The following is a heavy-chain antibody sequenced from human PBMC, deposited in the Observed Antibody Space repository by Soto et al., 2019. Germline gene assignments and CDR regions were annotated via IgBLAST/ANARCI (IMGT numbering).Heavy chain of an antibody. J-gene: IGHJ6*02. CDR1: GGSISSSSYY. CDR2: IYYSGST. CDR3: ARRSGSSSWLYYYYYGMDV. V-gene: IGHV4-39*01. Sequence: ETLSLTCTVSGGSISSSSYYWGWIRQPPGKGLEWIGSIYYSGSTYYNPSLKSRVTISVDTSKNQFSLKLSSVTAADTAVYYCARRSGSSSWLYYYYYGMDVWGQGTTVTVSS. D-gene: IGHD6-13*01.